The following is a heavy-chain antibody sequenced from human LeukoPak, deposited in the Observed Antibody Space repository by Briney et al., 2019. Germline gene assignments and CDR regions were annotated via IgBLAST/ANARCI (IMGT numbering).Heavy chain of an antibody. J-gene: IGHJ4*02. CDR1: GFSLSDYW. D-gene: IGHD1-26*01. V-gene: IGHV3-7*01. Sequence: GGSLRLSCAASGFSLSDYWMSWVRQAPGKGLEWVGKIGADGSEKYYVDSVKGRFTLSRDNARNSLYLQMNSLRDEDTAVYYCVRGGANRFDHWGQGIPVAVSS. CDR2: IGADGSEK. CDR3: VRGGANRFDH.